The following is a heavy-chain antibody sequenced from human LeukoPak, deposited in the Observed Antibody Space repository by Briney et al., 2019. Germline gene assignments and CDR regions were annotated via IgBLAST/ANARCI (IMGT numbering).Heavy chain of an antibody. CDR3: ARAGGYGVDY. CDR1: GFTFSTYW. D-gene: IGHD5/OR15-5a*01. CDR2: ISSDGSST. Sequence: PGGSLRLTCAASGFTFSTYWMQWVRQAPGKWLVWVSCISSDGSSTNYADSVKGRFTISRDNAKNTLYLQMNSLRAKDTAVYYCARAGGYGVDYGGRGTLVTVSS. V-gene: IGHV3-74*01. J-gene: IGHJ4*02.